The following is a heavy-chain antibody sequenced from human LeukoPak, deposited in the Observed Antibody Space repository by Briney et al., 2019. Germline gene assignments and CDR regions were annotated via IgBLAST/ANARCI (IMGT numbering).Heavy chain of an antibody. Sequence: SGTLSLTCAVSGGSISSSYWWSWVRQPPGKGLEWIGEIYHSGSTNYNASLKSRVNKSVDKSKNQSSLKLSSVTAADTAVYYCARDDEYSGYDYWGQGTLVTVSS. CDR3: ARDDEYSGYDY. CDR1: GGSISSSYW. CDR2: IYHSGST. J-gene: IGHJ4*02. V-gene: IGHV4-4*02. D-gene: IGHD5-12*01.